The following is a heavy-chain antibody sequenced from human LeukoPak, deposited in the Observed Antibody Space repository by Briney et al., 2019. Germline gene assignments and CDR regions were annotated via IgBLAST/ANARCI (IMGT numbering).Heavy chain of an antibody. J-gene: IGHJ4*02. D-gene: IGHD3-22*01. Sequence: VSVKVSCKASGYTFTGYYIHWVRQAPGQGLEWMGWINPNSGGTNYEQKFQGRVTITTDTSISTAYMELRRLRSDDRAVYYCARGPPTIVVVITTMDFDSWGQGDLGTLSS. CDR3: ARGPPTIVVVITTMDFDS. CDR1: GYTFTGYY. CDR2: INPNSGGT. V-gene: IGHV1-2*02.